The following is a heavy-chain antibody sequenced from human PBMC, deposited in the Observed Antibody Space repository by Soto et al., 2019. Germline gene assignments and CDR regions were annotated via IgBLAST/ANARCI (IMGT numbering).Heavy chain of an antibody. D-gene: IGHD3-3*01. J-gene: IGHJ5*02. Sequence: QVQLVESGGGVVQPGRSLRLSCAASGFTFSSYGMHWVRQAPGKGREWVAVISYDGSNKYYADSVKGRFTISRDNSKNTLYRQMNSLRAEDTAVYYCAKDFTRIDSIFGVVITPPWFDPWGQGTLVTVSS. CDR2: ISYDGSNK. CDR1: GFTFSSYG. CDR3: AKDFTRIDSIFGVVITPPWFDP. V-gene: IGHV3-30*18.